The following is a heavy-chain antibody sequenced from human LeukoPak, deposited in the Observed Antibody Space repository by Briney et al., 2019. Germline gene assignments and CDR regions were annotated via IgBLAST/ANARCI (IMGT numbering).Heavy chain of an antibody. Sequence: TGGSLRLSCAASGFTFSSYAMSWVRQMPGKGLEWMGIIYPGDSDTRYSPSFQGQVTISADKSISTAYLQWSSLKASDTAMYYCARRGSDYYGMDVWGQGTTVTVSS. CDR2: IYPGDSDT. CDR1: GFTFSSYA. V-gene: IGHV5-51*01. J-gene: IGHJ6*02. CDR3: ARRGSDYYGMDV. D-gene: IGHD3-10*01.